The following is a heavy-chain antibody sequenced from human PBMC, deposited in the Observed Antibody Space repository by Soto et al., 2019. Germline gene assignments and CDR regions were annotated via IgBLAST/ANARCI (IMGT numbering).Heavy chain of an antibody. J-gene: IGHJ4*02. CDR3: ARGVVVVVPAAYFDY. Sequence: QVQLQQWGAGLLKPSETLSLTCAVYGGSFSGYYWSWIRQPPGKGLEWIGEINHSGSTNYNPSLKGRVTISVDTSKNQFSLKLSSVTAADTAVYYCARGVVVVVPAAYFDYWGQGTLVTVSS. D-gene: IGHD2-2*01. CDR1: GGSFSGYY. V-gene: IGHV4-34*01. CDR2: INHSGST.